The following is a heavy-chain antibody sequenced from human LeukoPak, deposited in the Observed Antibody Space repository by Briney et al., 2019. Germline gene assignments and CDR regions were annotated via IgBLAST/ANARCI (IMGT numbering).Heavy chain of an antibody. D-gene: IGHD2-2*01. CDR3: ARGGSDVVPAAHNWFDP. Sequence: WASVKVSCKASGYTFTSYGISWVQQAPGQGLEWMGWISAYNGNTNYAQKLQGRVTMTTDTSTSTAYMELRSLRSDDTAVYYCARGGSDVVPAAHNWFDPWGQGTLVTVSS. V-gene: IGHV1-18*01. J-gene: IGHJ5*02. CDR1: GYTFTSYG. CDR2: ISAYNGNT.